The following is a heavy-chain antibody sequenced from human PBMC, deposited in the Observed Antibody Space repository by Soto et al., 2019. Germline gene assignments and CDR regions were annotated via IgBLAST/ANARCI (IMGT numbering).Heavy chain of an antibody. CDR1: GGSISSGGYY. D-gene: IGHD3-22*01. V-gene: IGHV4-31*03. J-gene: IGHJ3*02. CDR2: IYYSGST. CDR3: ARDYYDSSGYPLDAFDI. Sequence: SETLSLTCTVSGGSISSGGYYWSWIRQHPGKGLEWIGYIYYSGSTYYNPSLKSRVTISVDTSKNQFSLKLSSVTAADTAVYYCARDYYDSSGYPLDAFDIWGQGTMVTVSS.